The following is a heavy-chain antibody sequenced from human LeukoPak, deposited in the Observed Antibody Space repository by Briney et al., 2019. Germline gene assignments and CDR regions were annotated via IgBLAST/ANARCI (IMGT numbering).Heavy chain of an antibody. CDR2: ISYDGSNK. V-gene: IGHV3-30-3*02. CDR3: ANEWELLSY. CDR1: GFTFSSYA. J-gene: IGHJ4*02. Sequence: GRSLRLSCAASGFTFSSYAMHWVRQAPGKGLEWVAVISYDGSNKYYADSVKGRFTISRDNSKNTLYLQMNSLRAEDTAVYYCANEWELLSYWGQGTLVTVSS. D-gene: IGHD1-26*01.